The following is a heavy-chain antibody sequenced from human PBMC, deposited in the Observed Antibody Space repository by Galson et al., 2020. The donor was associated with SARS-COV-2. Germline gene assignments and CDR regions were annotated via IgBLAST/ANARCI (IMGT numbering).Heavy chain of an antibody. CDR2: IYSGGST. Sequence: GESLKISCAASGFTVSSNYMSWVRQAPGKGLELVSVIYSGGSTYYADSVKGRFTISRDNSKNTLYLQMNSLRAEDTAVYYCARGPAGNFAFDIWGQGTMVTVSS. V-gene: IGHV3-53*01. D-gene: IGHD6-13*01. J-gene: IGHJ3*02. CDR1: GFTVSSNY. CDR3: ARGPAGNFAFDI.